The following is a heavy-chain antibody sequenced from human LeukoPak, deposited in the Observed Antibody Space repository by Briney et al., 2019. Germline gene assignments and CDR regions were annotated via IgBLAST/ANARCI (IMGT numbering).Heavy chain of an antibody. CDR2: MNPNSGNT. J-gene: IGHJ4*02. V-gene: IGHV1-8*01. CDR1: GYTFTSCD. CDR3: TRGSSGRRDD. Sequence: ASVKVSCKASGYTFTSCDINGVRQATGQGREWMGWMNPNSGNTGYGQSFQGRITMTRDISIGTAYMELSNLTSEDTAIYYCTRGSSGRRDDWGQGTLVTVSA. D-gene: IGHD6-19*01.